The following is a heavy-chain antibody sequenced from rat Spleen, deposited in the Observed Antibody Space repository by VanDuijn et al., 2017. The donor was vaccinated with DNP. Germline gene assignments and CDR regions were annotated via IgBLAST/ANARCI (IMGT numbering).Heavy chain of an antibody. CDR2: ITSSGDIT. Sequence: EVQLVESGGDLVQPGRSLKLSCVASGFTFNNYWMTWIRQVPGKGLEWVASITSSGDITHYGDSVKGRFTISRDNAKSTLSLQMISLRSEDTATYYCATQTLNSYWGQGVMVTVSS. CDR3: ATQTLNSY. V-gene: IGHV5-31*01. CDR1: GFTFNNYW. J-gene: IGHJ2*01. D-gene: IGHD1-11*01.